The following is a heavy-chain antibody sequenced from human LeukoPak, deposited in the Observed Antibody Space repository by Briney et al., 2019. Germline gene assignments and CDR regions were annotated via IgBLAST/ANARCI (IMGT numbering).Heavy chain of an antibody. D-gene: IGHD6-13*01. J-gene: IGHJ2*01. CDR1: GGSISSYY. V-gene: IGHV4-59*01. CDR2: IYYSGST. Sequence: SETLSLTCTDSGGSISSYYWSWIRQPPGKGLEWIGYIYYSGSTNYNPSLKSRVTISVDTSKNQFSLKLSSVTAADTAVYYCARVYYSNSYDYWYFDLWGRGILVTVSS. CDR3: ARVYYSNSYDYWYFDL.